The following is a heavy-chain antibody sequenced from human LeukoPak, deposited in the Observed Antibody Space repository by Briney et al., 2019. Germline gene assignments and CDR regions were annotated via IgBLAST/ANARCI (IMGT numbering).Heavy chain of an antibody. D-gene: IGHD3-3*01. CDR3: ARVPEWNGYYYYMDV. CDR1: GYTFTSYG. CDR2: ISAYNGNT. J-gene: IGHJ6*03. V-gene: IGHV1-18*01. Sequence: GASVKVSCKASGYTFTSYGISWVRQAPGQGLEWMGWISAYNGNTNYAQKLQGRVTMTTDTSTSTAYMELRSLRSEDTAVYYCARVPEWNGYYYYMDVWGKGTTVTVSS.